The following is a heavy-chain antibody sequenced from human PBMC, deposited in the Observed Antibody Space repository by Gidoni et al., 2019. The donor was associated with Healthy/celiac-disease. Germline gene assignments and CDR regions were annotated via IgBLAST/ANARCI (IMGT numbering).Heavy chain of an antibody. V-gene: IGHV3-49*05. CDR2: IRSKAYGGTT. Sequence: EVQLVESGGGLVKPGRSLRLSCTASGFTFADYAMSWFRQAPGKGLEWVGFIRSKAYGGTTEYAASVKGRFTISRDDSKSIAYLQMNSLKTEDTAVYYCTRGDDCTNGVCYYDYWGQGTLVTVSS. CDR3: TRGDDCTNGVCYYDY. D-gene: IGHD2-8*01. CDR1: GFTFADYA. J-gene: IGHJ4*02.